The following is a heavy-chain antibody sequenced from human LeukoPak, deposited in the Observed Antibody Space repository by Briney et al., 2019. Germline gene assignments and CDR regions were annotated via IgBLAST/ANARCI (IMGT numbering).Heavy chain of an antibody. D-gene: IGHD3-10*01. V-gene: IGHV3-23*01. Sequence: PGGSLRLSCAASGFTFSSYGMSWVRQAPGKGLEWVSAISGSGGSTYYADSVKGRFTISRDNSKNTLYLQMNSLRAEDTAVYYCAKDMQGRERGVIVDYFDHWGQGTLVTVSS. J-gene: IGHJ4*02. CDR1: GFTFSSYG. CDR2: ISGSGGST. CDR3: AKDMQGRERGVIVDYFDH.